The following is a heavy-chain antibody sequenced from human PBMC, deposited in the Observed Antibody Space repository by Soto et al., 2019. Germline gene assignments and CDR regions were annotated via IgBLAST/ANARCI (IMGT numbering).Heavy chain of an antibody. D-gene: IGHD5-18*01. CDR3: ARVGSRDAYNYVLDQ. J-gene: IGHJ1*01. Sequence: QVQVVQSGAEVKKPGSSVKISCKASGRIFSSFPTSWVRQVPGQGLEWMGGVISASGSVTYAPKFQGRVTMTAVNYAGIGYMELTSLTSEDTAIYYCARVGSRDAYNYVLDQWGQGTMVTVSS. CDR2: VISASGSV. V-gene: IGHV1-69*06. CDR1: GRIFSSFP.